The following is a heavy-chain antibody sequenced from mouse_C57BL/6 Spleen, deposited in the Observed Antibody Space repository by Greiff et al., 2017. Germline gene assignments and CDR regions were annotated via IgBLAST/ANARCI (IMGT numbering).Heavy chain of an antibody. CDR2: IYPGDGDT. D-gene: IGHD3-1*01. V-gene: IGHV1-82*01. J-gene: IGHJ4*01. CDR1: GYAFSSSW. CDR3: ARSGYAMDY. Sequence: QVQLQQSGPELVKPGASVKISCKASGYAFSSSWMNWAKQRPGKGLEWIGRIYPGDGDTNYNGKFKGKATLTADKSSSTAYMQLSSLTSEDSAVYFCARSGYAMDYWGQGTSVTVSS.